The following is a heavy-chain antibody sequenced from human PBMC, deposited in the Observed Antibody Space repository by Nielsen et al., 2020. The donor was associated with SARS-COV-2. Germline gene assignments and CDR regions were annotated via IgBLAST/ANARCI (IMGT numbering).Heavy chain of an antibody. CDR3: ARDVCSSTSCYGD. Sequence: SVKVSCKASGYTFTGYYMHWVRQVPGQGLEWMGWINPNSGGTNYAQKFQGRVTMTRDTSISTAYMELSRLRSDDTAVYYCARDVCSSTSCYGDWGQGTLVTVSS. J-gene: IGHJ4*02. V-gene: IGHV1-2*02. CDR2: INPNSGGT. D-gene: IGHD2-2*01. CDR1: GYTFTGYY.